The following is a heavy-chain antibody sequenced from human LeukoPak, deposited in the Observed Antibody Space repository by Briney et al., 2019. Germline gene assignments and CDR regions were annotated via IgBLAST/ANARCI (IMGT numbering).Heavy chain of an antibody. D-gene: IGHD1-26*01. CDR1: GFTFSSYW. CDR3: VRGYSGSFLDY. J-gene: IGHJ4*02. V-gene: IGHV3-74*01. Sequence: PGGSLRLSCAASGFTFSSYWTHWVRQAPGLGLVCVSRINSDGSIASYADSVKGRFTISRDNAKNTLSLQMSSLRAEDTAVYYCVRGYSGSFLDYWGQGTLVTVSS. CDR2: INSDGSIA.